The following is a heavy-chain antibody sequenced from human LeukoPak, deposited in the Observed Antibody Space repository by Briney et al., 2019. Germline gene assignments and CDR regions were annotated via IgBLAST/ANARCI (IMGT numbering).Heavy chain of an antibody. CDR2: INPNSGGT. CDR1: GATFSSYA. D-gene: IGHD5-12*01. CDR3: AREFRDFRGYSGYGLPGY. Sequence: GASVKVSCKASGATFSSYAISWVRQAPGQGLEWMGWINPNSGGTNYAQKFQGRVTITRDTSASTAYMELSSLRSEDTAVYYCAREFRDFRGYSGYGLPGYWGQGTLVTVSS. V-gene: IGHV1-3*01. J-gene: IGHJ4*02.